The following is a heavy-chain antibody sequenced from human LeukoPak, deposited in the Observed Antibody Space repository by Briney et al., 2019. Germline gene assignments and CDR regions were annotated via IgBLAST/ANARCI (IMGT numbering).Heavy chain of an antibody. CDR3: ARMMMADQNYYYCYGMDV. J-gene: IGHJ6*02. CDR2: INHSGCT. D-gene: IGHD5-24*01. V-gene: IGHV4-34*01. Sequence: SETLSLTCAFYGGSFSGYYWSWIRQPPGKGLEWIGEINHSGCTNYNPSLKTRVTISVDTSKSQFSLKLSSVTAADTAVYYCARMMMADQNYYYCYGMDVWGQGTTVTVSS. CDR1: GGSFSGYY.